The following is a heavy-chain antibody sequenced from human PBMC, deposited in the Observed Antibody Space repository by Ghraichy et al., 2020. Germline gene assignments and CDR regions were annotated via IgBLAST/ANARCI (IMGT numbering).Heavy chain of an antibody. CDR2: IIPIFGTA. CDR3: ARDVIAAAGPDAFDI. V-gene: IGHV1-69*13. J-gene: IGHJ3*02. Sequence: SVKVSCKASGGTFSSYAISWVRQAPGQGLEWMGGIIPIFGTANYAQKFQGRVTITADESTSTAYMELSSLRSEDTAVYYCARDVIAAAGPDAFDIWGQGTMVTVSS. D-gene: IGHD6-13*01. CDR1: GGTFSSYA.